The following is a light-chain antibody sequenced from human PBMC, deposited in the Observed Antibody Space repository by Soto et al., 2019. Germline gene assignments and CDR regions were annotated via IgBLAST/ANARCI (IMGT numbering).Light chain of an antibody. V-gene: IGLV2-8*01. CDR2: EVT. CDR1: SSDVGAYNY. J-gene: IGLJ3*02. CDR3: SSYAGSNNLV. Sequence: QSALTQPPSASGSPGQSVTISCTGTSSDVGAYNYVSWYQQHPGKAPKLIIYEVTKRPSGVPDRFSASKSGNTASLTVSGLQADDEADYYCSSYAGSNNLVFGGGTQLTVL.